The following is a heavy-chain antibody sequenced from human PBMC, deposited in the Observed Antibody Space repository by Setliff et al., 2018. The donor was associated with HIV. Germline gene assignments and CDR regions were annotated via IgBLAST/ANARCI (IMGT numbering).Heavy chain of an antibody. CDR1: GFTFSNNN. CDR3: ARDFYSSTSGAVPD. D-gene: IGHD6-6*01. J-gene: IGHJ6*02. V-gene: IGHV3-30*02. CDR2: IQYDGSNK. Sequence: PGGSLRLSCAASGFTFSNNNMHWVRQTPGKGLEWVACIQYDGSNKFYADSVKGRFTISRDNSKNTLYLQMNNLRVEDTAVYYCARDFYSSTSGAVPDWGQGTAVTVSS.